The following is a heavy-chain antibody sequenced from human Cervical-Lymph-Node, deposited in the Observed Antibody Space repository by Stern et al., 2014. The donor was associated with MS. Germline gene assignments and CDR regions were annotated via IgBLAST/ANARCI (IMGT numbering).Heavy chain of an antibody. D-gene: IGHD1-14*01. CDR3: ARQTTAWASDV. V-gene: IGHV5-51*01. CDR2: IYPGDSET. J-gene: IGHJ4*02. CDR1: GFKFSIYW. Sequence: EVQLVESGAELIRPGESLKISCKGSGFKFSIYWIAWVRQMPGKGLEWMGIIYPGDSETRYTPAFQGQFTMSADKSTSTAYLPVISLNASATAMCFCARQTTAWASDVWGQGTLVTVSS.